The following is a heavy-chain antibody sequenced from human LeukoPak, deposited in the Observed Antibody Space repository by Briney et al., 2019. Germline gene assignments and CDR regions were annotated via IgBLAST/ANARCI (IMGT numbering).Heavy chain of an antibody. CDR1: GFTVSSNY. V-gene: IGHV3-53*01. CDR2: IYSGGST. Sequence: GGSLRLSCAASGFTVSSNYMSWVRQAPGKGLEWVSVIYSGGSTYYADSVKGRFTISRDNSKNTLYLQMNSLRAEDTAVYYCAREVRGRTRGMDVWGQGTTVTVSS. CDR3: AREVRGRTRGMDV. J-gene: IGHJ6*02. D-gene: IGHD2-21*01.